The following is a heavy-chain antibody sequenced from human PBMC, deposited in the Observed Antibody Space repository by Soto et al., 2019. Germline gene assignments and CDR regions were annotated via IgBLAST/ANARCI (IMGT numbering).Heavy chain of an antibody. CDR1: GYTFTSYY. CDR3: ASSDWSGGYYYYGMDV. Sequence: ASVKVSCKASGYTFTSYYMHWVRQAPGQGLEWMGIINPSGGSTSYAQKFQGRVTMTRDTSTSTVYMELSSLRSEDTAVYYCASSDWSGGYYYYGMDVWGQGTKVTVSS. CDR2: INPSGGST. D-gene: IGHD3-9*01. V-gene: IGHV1-46*01. J-gene: IGHJ6*02.